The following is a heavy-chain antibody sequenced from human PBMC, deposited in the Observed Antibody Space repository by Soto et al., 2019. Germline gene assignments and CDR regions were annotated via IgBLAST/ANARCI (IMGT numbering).Heavy chain of an antibody. CDR2: ISGSGGST. D-gene: IGHD6-6*01. J-gene: IGHJ6*03. CDR1: GFTFSSYA. V-gene: IGHV3-23*01. CDR3: AKEGGSSSVRYYYYMDV. Sequence: GGSLRLSCAASGFTFSSYAMSWVRQAPGKGLEWVSAISGSGGSTYYADSVKGRFTISRDNSKNTLYLQMNSLRAEDTAVYYCAKEGGSSSVRYYYYMDVWGKGTTVTVSS.